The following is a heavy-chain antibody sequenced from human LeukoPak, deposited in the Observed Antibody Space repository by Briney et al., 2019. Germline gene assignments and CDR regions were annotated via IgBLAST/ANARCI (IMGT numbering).Heavy chain of an antibody. Sequence: ASVKVSCKASGYTFTSYGISWVRQAPGQGLEWMGWISAYNGNTNYAQKLQGRVTMTTDTSTSTAYMELSSLRSEDTAVYYCARSLSKDILTGYYNYWGQGTLVTVSS. V-gene: IGHV1-18*01. CDR2: ISAYNGNT. J-gene: IGHJ4*02. CDR3: ARSLSKDILTGYYNY. D-gene: IGHD3-9*01. CDR1: GYTFTSYG.